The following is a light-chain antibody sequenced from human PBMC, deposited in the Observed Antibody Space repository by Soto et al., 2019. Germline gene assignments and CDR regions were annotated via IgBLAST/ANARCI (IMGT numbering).Light chain of an antibody. CDR3: QAWDSSTVV. V-gene: IGLV3-1*01. CDR1: KLGDKY. J-gene: IGLJ2*01. CDR2: QHS. Sequence: SYELTQPPSVSVSPGQTASITCSGDKLGDKYACWYQQKPGQSPVLVIYQHSTRPSGIPERFSGSNSGNTATLTISGTQAMDEAYYYCQAWDSSTVVFGGGTKVTVL.